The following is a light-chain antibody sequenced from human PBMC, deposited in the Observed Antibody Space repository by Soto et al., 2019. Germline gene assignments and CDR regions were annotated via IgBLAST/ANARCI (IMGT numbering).Light chain of an antibody. CDR1: QSVTRDY. V-gene: IGKV3-20*01. CDR3: QQYNNWPRT. CDR2: GAS. J-gene: IGKJ1*01. Sequence: EIVMTQSPATLSLSPGGRATPSCRASQSVTRDYLGWYQQTPGQAPRLLIFGASSRATGIPDRFSGSGSGTDFTLTISRLETEDFAVFYCQQYNNWPRTFGQGTKVDIK.